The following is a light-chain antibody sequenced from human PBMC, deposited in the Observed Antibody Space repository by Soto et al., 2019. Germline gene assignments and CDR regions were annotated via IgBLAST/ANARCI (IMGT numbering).Light chain of an antibody. Sequence: DIQMTQSPSTVSAYVGDSVTISCRASQSITTWLAWYQQRPGKAPKLLIYDVSSLQSGVPSRFSGSGSGTEFTLTISSLQPDDFATYYCQQYNSYSITFGQGTRLEI. CDR1: QSITTW. CDR3: QQYNSYSIT. J-gene: IGKJ5*01. V-gene: IGKV1-5*01. CDR2: DVS.